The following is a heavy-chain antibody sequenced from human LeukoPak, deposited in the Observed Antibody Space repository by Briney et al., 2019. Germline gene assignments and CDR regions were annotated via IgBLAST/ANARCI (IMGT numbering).Heavy chain of an antibody. D-gene: IGHD3-22*01. J-gene: IGHJ4*02. CDR2: ISSSSSYI. Sequence: PGGSLRLSCAASGFTFSSYSMNWVRQAPGKGLEWVSSISSSSSYIYYADSVKGLFTISRDNAKNSLYLQMNSLGAEDTAVYYCARDQEGDYYDSSGYYYVHHNLDYWGQGTLVTVSS. CDR3: ARDQEGDYYDSSGYYYVHHNLDY. V-gene: IGHV3-21*01. CDR1: GFTFSSYS.